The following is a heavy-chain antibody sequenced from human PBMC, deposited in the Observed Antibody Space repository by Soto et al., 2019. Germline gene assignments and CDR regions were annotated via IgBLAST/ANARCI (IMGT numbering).Heavy chain of an antibody. D-gene: IGHD1-26*01. Sequence: QVQLVESGGGVVQPGRSLRLSCAASGFSISTYALHWVRQAPGKGPEWVAIISYNGNNKHYADSVKGRFTISRDNSKNTVELQMNSLRVEDTAMYYCARRSFPYSGSPLEPWSDALDIWGQGTMVTVSS. CDR1: GFSISTYA. J-gene: IGHJ3*02. CDR2: ISYNGNNK. V-gene: IGHV3-30*04. CDR3: ARRSFPYSGSPLEPWSDALDI.